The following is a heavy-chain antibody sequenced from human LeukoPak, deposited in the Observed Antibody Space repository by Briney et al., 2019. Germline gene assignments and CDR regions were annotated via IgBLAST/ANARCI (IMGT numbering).Heavy chain of an antibody. D-gene: IGHD6-13*01. CDR2: ISYDGSNK. Sequence: PGGSLRLSCAASGFTFSSYAMHRVRQAPGKGLEWVAVISYDGSNKYYADSVKGRFTISRDNSKNTLYLQMNSLRAEDTAVYYCARDEQQLVRSLDYWGQGTLVTVSS. CDR3: ARDEQQLVRSLDY. CDR1: GFTFSSYA. V-gene: IGHV3-30-3*01. J-gene: IGHJ4*02.